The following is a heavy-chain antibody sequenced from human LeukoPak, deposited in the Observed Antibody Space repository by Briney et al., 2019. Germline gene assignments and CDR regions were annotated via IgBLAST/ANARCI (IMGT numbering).Heavy chain of an antibody. CDR3: ARGYCSGGSCPDVGKPDV. J-gene: IGHJ6*04. CDR1: GGSTGNFY. Sequence: PSETLSLTCTVSGGSTGNFYWNWIRQPAGKGLEWIGRIYTSGNTNYNPSLKSLVTMSVDTSKNQFSLKLRSVTAADTAVYYCARGYCSGGSCPDVGKPDVWGKGTTVTVSS. D-gene: IGHD2-15*01. V-gene: IGHV4-4*07. CDR2: IYTSGNT.